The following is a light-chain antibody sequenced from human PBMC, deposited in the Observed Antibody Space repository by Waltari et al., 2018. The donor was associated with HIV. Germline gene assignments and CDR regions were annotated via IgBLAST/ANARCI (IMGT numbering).Light chain of an antibody. CDR3: CSYAGSSTLV. CDR2: DVS. J-gene: IGLJ2*01. Sequence: QSALTQPASVSGSPGQSITISCTGTSSDVGGYNYVSCYQQHPGKAPKLMLYDVSKRPSGVSNRFSGSKSGNTASLTISGLQAEDEADYYCCSYAGSSTLVFGGGTKLTVL. CDR1: SSDVGGYNY. V-gene: IGLV2-23*02.